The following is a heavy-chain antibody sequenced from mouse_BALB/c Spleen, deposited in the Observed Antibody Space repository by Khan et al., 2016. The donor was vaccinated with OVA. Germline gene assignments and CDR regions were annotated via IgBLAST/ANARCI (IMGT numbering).Heavy chain of an antibody. Sequence: EVQLLETGGGSVQPGGSRGLSCEGSGFIFSGFWMSWVRQTPGKTLEWIGDINSDGSVINYAPSIKDRFTIFRDNDKSTLYLQMSNVRSEDTATYFCMIYAMDYWGQGTSVTVSS. CDR3: MIYAMDY. J-gene: IGHJ4*01. V-gene: IGHV11-2*02. CDR2: INSDGSVI. CDR1: GFIFSGFW.